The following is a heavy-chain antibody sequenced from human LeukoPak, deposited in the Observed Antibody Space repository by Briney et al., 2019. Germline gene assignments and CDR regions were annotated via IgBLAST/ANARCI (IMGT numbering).Heavy chain of an antibody. CDR2: ISYDGSNK. D-gene: IGHD3-22*01. CDR1: GFTFSSYA. CDR3: ARVSSMIASRGRYYYYYGMDV. V-gene: IGHV3-30-3*01. J-gene: IGHJ6*02. Sequence: PGRSLRLSWAASGFTFSSYAMHWVRQAPGKGLEWVAVISYDGSNKYYADSVKGRFTISRDNSKNTLYLQMNSLRAEDTAVYYCARVSSMIASRGRYYYYYGMDVWGQGTTVTVSS.